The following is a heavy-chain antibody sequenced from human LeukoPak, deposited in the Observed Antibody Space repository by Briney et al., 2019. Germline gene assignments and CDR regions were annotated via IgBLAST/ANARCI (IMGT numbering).Heavy chain of an antibody. CDR2: IYYSGST. Sequence: SETLSLTCTVSGGSISSSSYYWGWIRQPPGKGLEWIGSIYYSGSTYYNPSLKSRVTISVDTSKNQFSLKLSSVTAADTAVYYCARWVKRDYYDSSPAGCFDYWGQGTLVTVSS. V-gene: IGHV4-39*07. CDR1: GGSISSSSYY. D-gene: IGHD3-22*01. CDR3: ARWVKRDYYDSSPAGCFDY. J-gene: IGHJ4*02.